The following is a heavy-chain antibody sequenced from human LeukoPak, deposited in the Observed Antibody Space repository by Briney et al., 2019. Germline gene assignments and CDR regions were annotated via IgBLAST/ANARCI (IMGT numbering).Heavy chain of an antibody. CDR1: GFTFSSYW. Sequence: PGGSLRLSCAASGFTFSSYWMSWVRQAPGKGLEWVANIKQDGSEKYYVDSVKGRFTISRDNAKNSLYLQMNSLRAEDTAVYYCARGSGSYYNVVAPNDYWGQGTLVTVSS. D-gene: IGHD3-10*01. CDR3: ARGSGSYYNVVAPNDY. J-gene: IGHJ4*02. V-gene: IGHV3-7*04. CDR2: IKQDGSEK.